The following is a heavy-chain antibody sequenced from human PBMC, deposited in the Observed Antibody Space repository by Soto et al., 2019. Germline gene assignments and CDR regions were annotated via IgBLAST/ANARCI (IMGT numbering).Heavy chain of an antibody. Sequence: QVQLVQSGAEVKKPGSSVKVSCKASGGTFSSYAISWVRQAPGQGLEWMGGIIPIFGTANYAQKFQGRVTITADESTSTAYMEMSSLRSDDTAVYYCARDWGYYDSSGAHLHKKYNWFDPWGQGTLVTVSS. J-gene: IGHJ5*02. V-gene: IGHV1-69*12. CDR1: GGTFSSYA. D-gene: IGHD3-22*01. CDR2: IIPIFGTA. CDR3: ARDWGYYDSSGAHLHKKYNWFDP.